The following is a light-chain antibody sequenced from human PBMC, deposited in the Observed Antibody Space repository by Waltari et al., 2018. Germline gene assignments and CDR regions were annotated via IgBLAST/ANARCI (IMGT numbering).Light chain of an antibody. CDR1: QIVSTTS. J-gene: IGKJ3*01. CDR2: GGS. Sequence: EIVLAQSPGTLSLSPGATATHSCSASQIVSTTSLGWYQQKPGQAPRLLIYGGSRRATGIPDRFRGSGSGIDFTLTISRLEPEDFAVYYCQQYGSSPLFAFGPGTKVDIK. CDR3: QQYGSSPLFA. V-gene: IGKV3-20*01.